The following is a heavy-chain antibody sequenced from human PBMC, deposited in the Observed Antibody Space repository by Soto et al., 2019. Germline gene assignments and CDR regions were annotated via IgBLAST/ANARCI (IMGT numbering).Heavy chain of an antibody. CDR2: IIPIFGTA. D-gene: IGHD3-3*01. Sequence: SVKVSCKASGGTFSSYAISWVRQAPGQGLEWMGGIIPIFGTANYAQKFQGRVAITADESTSTAYMELSSLRSEDTAVYYCARGERFLEWLFPARDYYYYGMDVWGQGTTVTVSS. V-gene: IGHV1-69*13. J-gene: IGHJ6*02. CDR3: ARGERFLEWLFPARDYYYYGMDV. CDR1: GGTFSSYA.